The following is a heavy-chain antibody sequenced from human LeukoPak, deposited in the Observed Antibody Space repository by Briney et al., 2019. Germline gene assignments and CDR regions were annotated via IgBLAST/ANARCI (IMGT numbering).Heavy chain of an antibody. CDR2: IFHSGST. V-gene: IGHV4-38-2*01. J-gene: IGHJ4*02. Sequence: SETLSLTCAVSGYSISSGYYWGWIRQPPGKGLEWIATIFHSGSTYYNPSLKSRVTISVDTFKNQFSLKLSSVTAADTAVYYCARGRGYSYGSPLRYYFDYWGQGTLVTVSS. CDR3: ARGRGYSYGSPLRYYFDY. D-gene: IGHD5-18*01. CDR1: GYSISSGYY.